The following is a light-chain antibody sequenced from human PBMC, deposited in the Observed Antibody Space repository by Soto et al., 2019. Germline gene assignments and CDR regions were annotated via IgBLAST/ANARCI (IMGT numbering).Light chain of an antibody. Sequence: IQLTQSPSSLSASVGDRVTITCRASQDIAIYLAWYQQKPGEAPKLLIYAASTLYGGVPSRFSGSGSGTDFALNITSLQADDFATSYCQQYNSYSTLTFSGGTKVDIK. V-gene: IGKV1-9*01. CDR3: QQYNSYSTLT. CDR1: QDIAIY. J-gene: IGKJ4*01. CDR2: AAS.